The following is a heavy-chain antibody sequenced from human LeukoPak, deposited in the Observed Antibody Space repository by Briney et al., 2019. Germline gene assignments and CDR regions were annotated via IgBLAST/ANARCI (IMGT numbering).Heavy chain of an antibody. V-gene: IGHV4-4*07. CDR3: ARGDRYIAVARTYYYYMDV. CDR1: GGSISSYY. CDR2: IYTSGST. Sequence: SETLSLTCTVSGGSISSYYWSWIRQPAGKGLEWIGRIYTSGSTNYNPSLKSRVTISVDKSKNQFSLKLSSVTAADTAVYYCARGDRYIAVARTYYYYMDVWGKGTTVTVSS. D-gene: IGHD6-19*01. J-gene: IGHJ6*03.